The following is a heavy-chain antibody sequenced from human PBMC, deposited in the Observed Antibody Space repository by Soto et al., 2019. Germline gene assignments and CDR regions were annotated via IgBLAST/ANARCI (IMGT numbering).Heavy chain of an antibody. CDR2: IYYSGST. CDR3: ASSSGYYYECDY. V-gene: IGHV4-39*01. D-gene: IGHD3-22*01. Sequence: SETLSLTSTVSGGSISSSSYYWGWIRQPPGKGLEWIGSIYYSGSTYYNPSLKSRVTISVDTSKNQFSLKLSSVTAADTAVYYCASSSGYYYECDYWGQGTLVTVSS. CDR1: GGSISSSSYY. J-gene: IGHJ4*02.